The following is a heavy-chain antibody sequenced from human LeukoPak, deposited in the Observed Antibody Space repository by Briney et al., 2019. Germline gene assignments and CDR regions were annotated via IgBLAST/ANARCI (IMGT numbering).Heavy chain of an antibody. Sequence: GRPLRLSCAASGFTFSSYGMQWVRQAPGKGLEWVAVIWYDGSNKYYADSVKGRFTISRDNSKNTLYLQMNSLRAEDTAVYYCARDPRIAVEGNDYYGMDVWGQGTTVTVSS. V-gene: IGHV3-33*01. CDR2: IWYDGSNK. CDR1: GFTFSSYG. CDR3: ARDPRIAVEGNDYYGMDV. D-gene: IGHD6-19*01. J-gene: IGHJ6*02.